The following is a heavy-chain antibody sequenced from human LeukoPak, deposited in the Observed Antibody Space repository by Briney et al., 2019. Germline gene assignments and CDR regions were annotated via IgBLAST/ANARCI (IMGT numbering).Heavy chain of an antibody. V-gene: IGHV3-33*01. J-gene: IGHJ4*02. CDR1: GYTFSYYA. CDR2: IWSDGSNK. Sequence: GGSLRLSCAASGYTFSYYAIHWVSQARGKGLEWVALIWSDGSNKYYADSVKGRITISRGNSKNTVYLQMNSLRAEDTAVYYCARELFGSGSCPDGWGQGTLVTVSS. CDR3: ARELFGSGSCPDG. D-gene: IGHD3-10*01.